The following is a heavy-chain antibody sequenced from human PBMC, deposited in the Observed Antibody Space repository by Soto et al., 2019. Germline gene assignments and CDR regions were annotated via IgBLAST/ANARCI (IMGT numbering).Heavy chain of an antibody. J-gene: IGHJ4*02. CDR3: ARVIAPKYYYDSSGYSDD. D-gene: IGHD3-22*01. Sequence: EVQLVETGGGLIQPGGSLRLSCAASGFTVSSNYMSWVRQAPGKGLEWVSVIYNGGSTYYADSVKGRFTISRDNSKNTLYLQMNSLRAEDTAVYYCARVIAPKYYYDSSGYSDDWGQGTLVTVSS. V-gene: IGHV3-53*02. CDR1: GFTVSSNY. CDR2: IYNGGST.